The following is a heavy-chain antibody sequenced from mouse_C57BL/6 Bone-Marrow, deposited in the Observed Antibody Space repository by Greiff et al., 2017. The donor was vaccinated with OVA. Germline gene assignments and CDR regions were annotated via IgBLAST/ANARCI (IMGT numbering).Heavy chain of an antibody. CDR2: INPDSSTI. J-gene: IGHJ4*01. D-gene: IGHD4-1*01. V-gene: IGHV4-1*01. CDR1: GIDFSRYW. CDR3: ASKGNWDIYAMDY. Sequence: ASGIDFSRYWMSWVRRAPGKGLEWIGEINPDSSTINYAPSLKDKFIISRDNAKNTLYLQMSKVRSEDTALYYCASKGNWDIYAMDYWGQGTSVTVSS.